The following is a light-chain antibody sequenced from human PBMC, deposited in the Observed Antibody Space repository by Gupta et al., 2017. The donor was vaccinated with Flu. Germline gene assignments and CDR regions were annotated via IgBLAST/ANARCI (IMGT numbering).Light chain of an antibody. CDR2: SNS. Sequence: KTVTWYQQFPGVAPKLLIFSNSHRASGVSERFSGSKSGTSASLTISGLQADDEATYYCASWNDSLQGPVFGGGTRLTVL. CDR1: KT. CDR3: ASWNDSLQGPV. V-gene: IGLV1-44*01. J-gene: IGLJ2*01.